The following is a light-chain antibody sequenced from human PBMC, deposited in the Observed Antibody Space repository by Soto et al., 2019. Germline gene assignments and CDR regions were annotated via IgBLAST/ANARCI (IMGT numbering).Light chain of an antibody. CDR3: SSYTSSSTLV. CDR1: ENDIGFANY. Sequence: QSVLTQPPSASGSPGQSVTITCSGTENDIGFANYVSWYQQHPDEAPKLMIYEVSNRPSGVSNRFSGSKSGNTASLTISGLQAEDEADYYCSSYTSSSTLVFGGGTQLTVL. V-gene: IGLV2-14*01. CDR2: EVS. J-gene: IGLJ2*01.